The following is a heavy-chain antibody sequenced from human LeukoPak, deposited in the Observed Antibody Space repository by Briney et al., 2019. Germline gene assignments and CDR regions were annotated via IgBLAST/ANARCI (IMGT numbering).Heavy chain of an antibody. Sequence: PSETLSLTCTVSGGSISGYYWSWIRQPPGKGLEWIGYIFYSGTTNYNPSLKSRVTLSVHTSKNQISLELSSATAADTAVYFCARQNPAASGQGLDYWGQGTLVTVSS. D-gene: IGHD6-13*01. J-gene: IGHJ4*02. CDR2: IFYSGTT. CDR1: GGSISGYY. V-gene: IGHV4-59*08. CDR3: ARQNPAASGQGLDY.